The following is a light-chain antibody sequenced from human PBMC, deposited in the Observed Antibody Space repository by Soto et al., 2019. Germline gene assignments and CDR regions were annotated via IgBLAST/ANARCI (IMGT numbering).Light chain of an antibody. CDR1: QSVSSN. CDR2: GAS. CDR3: QQYNNWPPDRT. Sequence: EIVMTQSPATLSVSPGERATLSCRASQSVSSNLAWYQQKPGQAPRLLIYGASTRATGIPARFSGSGSGTECTLTISSLPSEDFAFYFCQQYNNWPPDRTFGQGTKVEIK. J-gene: IGKJ1*01. V-gene: IGKV3-15*01.